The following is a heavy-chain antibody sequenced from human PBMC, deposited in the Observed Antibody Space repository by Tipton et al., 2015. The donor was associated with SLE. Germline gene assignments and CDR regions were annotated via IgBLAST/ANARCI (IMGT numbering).Heavy chain of an antibody. CDR3: ARHQYYDRANYFDP. D-gene: IGHD3-3*01. CDR2: INHSGRI. J-gene: IGHJ5*02. V-gene: IGHV4-34*01. Sequence: TLSLTCTVDGESLSGHYWIWIRQPPGKGLEWIGDINHSGRIDYNPSLMSRVTISEATSTNQFSLTLTSVTAADTAVYYCARHQYYDRANYFDPWGQGTLVTVSS. CDR1: GESLSGHY.